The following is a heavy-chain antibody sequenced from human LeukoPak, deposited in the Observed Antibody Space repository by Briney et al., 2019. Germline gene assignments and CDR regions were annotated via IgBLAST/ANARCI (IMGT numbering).Heavy chain of an antibody. J-gene: IGHJ5*02. CDR3: ARDMGWLPRP. Sequence: GGSLRLSCAASGLTFSSYWMGWVRQAPGKGLEWVANIKQDGSEKYYVDSVKGRFTISRDNAKNSLYLQMNSLRAEDTAVYYCARDMGWLPRPWGQGTLVTVSS. CDR1: GLTFSSYW. CDR2: IKQDGSEK. D-gene: IGHD5-12*01. V-gene: IGHV3-7*01.